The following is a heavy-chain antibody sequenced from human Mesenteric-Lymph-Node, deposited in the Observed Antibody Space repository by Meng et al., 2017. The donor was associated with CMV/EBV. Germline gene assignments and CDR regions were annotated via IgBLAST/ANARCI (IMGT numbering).Heavy chain of an antibody. CDR2: IGRSRTYI. D-gene: IGHD2-2*01. J-gene: IGHJ6*02. CDR1: GFSSSSYS. CDR3: VRGEYQLESDGMDV. Sequence: GGSLRLSCAASGFSSSSYSMNWVRQALGKGLEWVSSIGRSRTYIYYADSVKGRFTISRDNAKSSVNLQMNSLRAEDTAVYYCVRGEYQLESDGMDVWGQGTTVTVSS. V-gene: IGHV3-21*01.